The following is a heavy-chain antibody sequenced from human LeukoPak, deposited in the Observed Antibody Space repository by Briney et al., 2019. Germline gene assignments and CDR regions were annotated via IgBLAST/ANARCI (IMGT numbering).Heavy chain of an antibody. CDR1: GGSLSNYY. J-gene: IGHJ4*02. V-gene: IGHV4-59*08. Sequence: WETLALICTVCGGSLSNYYWSWVRQPSGKGLVWIGKIYYSGNTNYNSSLKSRVTISVDTSKNQFSLNLSSVTAADTAVYYCARRASSGWSHFDFWGQGTLVTVSS. D-gene: IGHD6-19*01. CDR2: IYYSGNT. CDR3: ARRASSGWSHFDF.